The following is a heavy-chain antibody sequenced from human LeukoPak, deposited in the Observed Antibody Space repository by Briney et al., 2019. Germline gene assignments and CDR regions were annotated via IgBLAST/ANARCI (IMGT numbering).Heavy chain of an antibody. V-gene: IGHV1-18*03. D-gene: IGHD6-6*01. CDR3: ARGIAARQGTFDY. J-gene: IGHJ4*02. Sequence: GASVKVSCKASGYTFTSYGISWVRQAPGQGLEWMGWISAYNGNTNYAQKLQGRVTITRDTSASTAYMELSSLRSEDMAVYYCARGIAARQGTFDYWGQGTLVTVSS. CDR2: ISAYNGNT. CDR1: GYTFTSYG.